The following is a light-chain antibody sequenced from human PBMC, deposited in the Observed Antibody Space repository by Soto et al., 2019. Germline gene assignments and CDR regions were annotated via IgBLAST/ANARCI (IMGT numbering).Light chain of an antibody. CDR1: SCDLGTFNH. V-gene: IGLV2-23*01. CDR2: EGT. J-gene: IGLJ1*01. CDR3: CSYEGMRTSWV. Sequence: QSALTQPASVSGFLGQSITISCTGTSCDLGTFNHVSWFQQHPGDAPNLLIVEGTKRPSGVSDRFSGSKSGNTASLTISGLQAEEADDYHCCSYEGMRTSWVFGTGTKLTVL.